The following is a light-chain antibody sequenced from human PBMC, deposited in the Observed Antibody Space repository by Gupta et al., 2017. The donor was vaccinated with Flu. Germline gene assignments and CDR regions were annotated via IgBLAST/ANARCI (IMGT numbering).Light chain of an antibody. V-gene: IGKV1-5*03. J-gene: IGKJ3*01. CDR1: QSIGSW. CDR3: QQDNNYEV. CDR2: KAS. Sequence: DIQMTQSPSTLSASVGDRVTITCRASQSIGSWLAWYQQKPGKAPKLLLYKASRLESGVPSRFSGSGSGTEFTLTSNSRQPDDFATYYCQQDNNYEVFGHGTKVDIK.